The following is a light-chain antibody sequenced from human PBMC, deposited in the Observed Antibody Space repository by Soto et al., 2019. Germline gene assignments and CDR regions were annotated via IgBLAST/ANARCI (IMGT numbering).Light chain of an antibody. V-gene: IGLV3-21*04. CDR3: QVWDSSSDHVV. CDR1: NIGSKS. J-gene: IGLJ2*01. Sequence: SYELTQPPSVSVAPGKTARITCGGNNIGSKSVHWYQQKPGQAPVLVIYYDNDRPSGIPERFSGSISGNTATLTISRVEAGDEADYYCQVWDSSSDHVVFGGGTKLTVL. CDR2: YDN.